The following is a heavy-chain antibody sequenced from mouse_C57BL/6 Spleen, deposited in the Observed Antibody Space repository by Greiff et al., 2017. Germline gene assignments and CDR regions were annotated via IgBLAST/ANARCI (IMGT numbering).Heavy chain of an antibody. CDR3: ARIYYDYDVWYFDV. V-gene: IGHV3-6*01. J-gene: IGHJ1*03. CDR2: ISYDGSN. Sequence: EVQLQQSGPGLVKPSQSLSLTCPVTGYSITSGYYWNWIRQFPGNKLEWMGYISYDGSNNYNPSLKNRISITRDTSKNQFFLKLNSVTTEDTATYYCARIYYDYDVWYFDVWGTGTTVTVSS. D-gene: IGHD2-4*01. CDR1: GYSITSGYY.